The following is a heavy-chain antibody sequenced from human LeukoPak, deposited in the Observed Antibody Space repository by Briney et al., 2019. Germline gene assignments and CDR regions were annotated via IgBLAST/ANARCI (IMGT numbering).Heavy chain of an antibody. CDR3: ARDSPQSRSDY. CDR1: GYTFTNYG. Sequence: GASVKVSCKASGYTFTNYGITWVRQAPGQGLEWMGWISAYTGNTNYAQKIQGRLTMTTDTSTSTAFMELRSLRSYDTAVYYCARDSPQSRSDYWGQGTLVTVSS. J-gene: IGHJ4*02. D-gene: IGHD6-6*01. V-gene: IGHV1-18*01. CDR2: ISAYTGNT.